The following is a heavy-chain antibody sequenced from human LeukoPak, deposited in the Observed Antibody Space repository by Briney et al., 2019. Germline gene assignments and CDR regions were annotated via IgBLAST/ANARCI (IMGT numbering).Heavy chain of an antibody. J-gene: IGHJ3*02. D-gene: IGHD6-13*01. Sequence: GGSLRLSCAASGFTFSSYSLNWVRQAPGKGLEWVSHISSSSSTIYYGDSVKGRFTISRDSAKNSLYLQMNSLRDEDTAVYYCARERDSSSWYAFDIWGQGTMVTVSS. CDR2: ISSSSSTI. CDR1: GFTFSSYS. CDR3: ARERDSSSWYAFDI. V-gene: IGHV3-48*02.